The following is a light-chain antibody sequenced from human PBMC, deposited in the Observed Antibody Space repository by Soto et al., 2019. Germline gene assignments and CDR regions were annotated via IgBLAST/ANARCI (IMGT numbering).Light chain of an antibody. J-gene: IGLJ3*02. V-gene: IGLV7-43*01. CDR3: LLHFGTFWL. Sequence: QAVVTQEPSVTVSPGETVTLTCAPSTGEVSSGYLSNWFQQKPGQAPRTLINRTTNRRSWTPARFSGSLLGGKPALTLSGVQPEDEAEYYCLLHFGTFWLFGGGTKLTVL. CDR2: RTT. CDR1: TGEVSSGYL.